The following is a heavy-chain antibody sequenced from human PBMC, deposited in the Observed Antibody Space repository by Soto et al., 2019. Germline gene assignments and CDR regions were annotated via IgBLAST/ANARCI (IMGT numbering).Heavy chain of an antibody. CDR1: GFTFSSYG. J-gene: IGHJ6*02. D-gene: IGHD3-16*01. V-gene: IGHV3-30*18. CDR3: AKMGALRGYYGMDV. CDR2: ISYDGSNK. Sequence: SLRLSCAASGFTFSSYGMHWVRQAPGKGLEWVAVISYDGSNKYYADSVKGRFTISRDNSKNTLYLQMNSLRAEDTAVYYCAKMGALRGYYGMDVWGQGTTVTVSS.